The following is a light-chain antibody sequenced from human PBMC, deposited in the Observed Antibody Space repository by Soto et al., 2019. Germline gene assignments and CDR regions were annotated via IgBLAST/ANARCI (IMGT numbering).Light chain of an antibody. V-gene: IGKV1-12*01. J-gene: IGKJ1*01. CDR3: QQANRFPWT. CDR1: QGISSW. CDR2: AAS. Sequence: DIQMTQSPSSVSASVGDRVTITCRASQGISSWLAWYQQKPGKAPNLLIYAASSLQSGVPSRFSGRGSETDFPLTNSSLQPEDFTTYYCQQANRFPWTFGQGTMMEIK.